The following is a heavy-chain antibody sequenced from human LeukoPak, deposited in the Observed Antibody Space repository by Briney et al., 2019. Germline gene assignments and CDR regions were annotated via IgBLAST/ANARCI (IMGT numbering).Heavy chain of an antibody. D-gene: IGHD4-17*01. Sequence: GGSLRLSCAASGFTFSSYAMSWVRQARGRGLEWVSAISGSGCSTYYADSVKGRFTISRDNSKNTLYLQMNSLRAEDTAVYYCAKDPAQTVTPFDYWGQGTLVTVSS. J-gene: IGHJ4*02. V-gene: IGHV3-23*01. CDR1: GFTFSSYA. CDR3: AKDPAQTVTPFDY. CDR2: ISGSGCST.